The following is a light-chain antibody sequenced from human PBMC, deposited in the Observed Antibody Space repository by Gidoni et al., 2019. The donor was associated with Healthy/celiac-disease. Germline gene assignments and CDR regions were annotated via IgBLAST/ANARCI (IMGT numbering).Light chain of an antibody. V-gene: IGKV3-15*01. CDR2: CAS. J-gene: IGKJ5*01. CDR1: QRVSSN. CDR3: QQYNNWPSIT. Sequence: EIVMTQSPATLSVSPGESATPSCRASQRVSSNLACYQQKPGQAPRLLIYCASTSATGIPARLSGSGSGTAFSLPISSLQSEDFAVYYCQQYNNWPSITFGQXTRLEIK.